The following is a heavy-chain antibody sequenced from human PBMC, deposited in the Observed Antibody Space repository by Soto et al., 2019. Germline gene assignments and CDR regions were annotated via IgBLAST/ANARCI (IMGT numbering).Heavy chain of an antibody. CDR2: IYHTGNT. D-gene: IGHD5-12*01. V-gene: IGHV4-31*11. CDR1: HGSVTSGGYY. Sequence: SETLSLTCAVSHGSVTSGGYYWSWIRQLPGKGLEWIGQIYHTGNTYYNPSLETRVSMSVDTSKTQFSVMLSSVTAADTAVYFCARERDKYGGHFDYWGQGILVTVSS. CDR3: ARERDKYGGHFDY. J-gene: IGHJ4*02.